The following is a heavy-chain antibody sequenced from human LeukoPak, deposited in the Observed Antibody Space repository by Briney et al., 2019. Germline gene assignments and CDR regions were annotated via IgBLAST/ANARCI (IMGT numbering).Heavy chain of an antibody. J-gene: IGHJ4*02. Sequence: ASVKVSCKASGYTFTGYYMHWVRQAPGQGLDWMGWINPNSGGTKYAQNFQGRVTLTTDTSINTAYMELSSLRSDDTAVYYCAREGRNVYNEGYFDYWGQGTLVTVSS. D-gene: IGHD5-24*01. CDR1: GYTFTGYY. V-gene: IGHV1-2*02. CDR3: AREGRNVYNEGYFDY. CDR2: INPNSGGT.